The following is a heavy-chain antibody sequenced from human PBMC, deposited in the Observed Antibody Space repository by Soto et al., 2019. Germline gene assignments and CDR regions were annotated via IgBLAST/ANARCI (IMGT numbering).Heavy chain of an antibody. CDR3: ARDGVEMATPHTAFDI. V-gene: IGHV3-33*01. CDR2: IWYDGSNK. Sequence: GGSLRLSCAASGFTFSSYGMHWVRQAPGKGLEWVAVIWYDGSNKYYADSVKGRFTISRDNSKNTLYLQMNSLRAEDTAVYYCARDGVEMATPHTAFDIWGQGTMVTVSS. CDR1: GFTFSSYG. D-gene: IGHD5-12*01. J-gene: IGHJ3*02.